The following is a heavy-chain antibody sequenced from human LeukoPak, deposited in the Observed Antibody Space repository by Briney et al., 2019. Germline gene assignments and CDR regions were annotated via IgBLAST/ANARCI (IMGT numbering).Heavy chain of an antibody. CDR3: ARGENMGATVPDY. J-gene: IGHJ4*02. Sequence: PGGSLRLSCAASGFTFSSYSMNWVRQAPGKGLEWVSSISSSSSYIYYADSVKGRFTISRDNAKNSLYLQMNSLRAEDTAVYYCARGENMGATVPDYWGQGTLVTVSS. V-gene: IGHV3-21*01. CDR1: GFTFSSYS. D-gene: IGHD1-26*01. CDR2: ISSSSSYI.